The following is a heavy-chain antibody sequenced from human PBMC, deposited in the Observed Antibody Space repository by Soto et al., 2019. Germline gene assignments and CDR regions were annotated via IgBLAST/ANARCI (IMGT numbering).Heavy chain of an antibody. Sequence: PGGSLRLSCAASGFTVSSNYMSWVRQAPGKGLEWVSVIYSGGSTYYADSVKGRFTISRDNSKNTLYLQMNSLRAEDTAVYYCARDYYGDGYNSDYFDYWGQGTLVTVS. CDR1: GFTVSSNY. CDR3: ARDYYGDGYNSDYFDY. D-gene: IGHD3-10*01. J-gene: IGHJ4*02. CDR2: IYSGGST. V-gene: IGHV3-66*01.